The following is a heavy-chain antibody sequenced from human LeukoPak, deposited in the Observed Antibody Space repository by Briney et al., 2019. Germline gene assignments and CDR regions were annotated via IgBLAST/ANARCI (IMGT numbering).Heavy chain of an antibody. CDR2: ISSSSSYI. CDR3: ARDHPSYCSSTSCINSFDP. Sequence: PGGSLRLSCAASGFTFSSYSMNWVRQAPGKGLEWVSSISSSSSYIYYADSVKGRFTISRDNAKNSLYLQMNSLRAEDTAVYYCARDHPSYCSSTSCINSFDPWGQGTLVTVSS. D-gene: IGHD2-2*01. CDR1: GFTFSSYS. J-gene: IGHJ5*02. V-gene: IGHV3-21*01.